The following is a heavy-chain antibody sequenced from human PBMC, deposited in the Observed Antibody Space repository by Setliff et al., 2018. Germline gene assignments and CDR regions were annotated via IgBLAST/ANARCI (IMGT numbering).Heavy chain of an antibody. Sequence: ASVKVSCKASGYTFRNYAFAWVRQAPGQGLEWVGWISVYNGDTNYAQKXXGRVTLTTDTSTSTAYMELRSLTSGDSAFYYCARAPSVELVTIRTNSWFTYWGQGTLVTV. CDR2: ISVYNGDT. CDR1: GYTFRNYA. D-gene: IGHD5-18*01. CDR3: ARAPSVELVTIRTNSWFTY. J-gene: IGHJ4*02. V-gene: IGHV1-18*01.